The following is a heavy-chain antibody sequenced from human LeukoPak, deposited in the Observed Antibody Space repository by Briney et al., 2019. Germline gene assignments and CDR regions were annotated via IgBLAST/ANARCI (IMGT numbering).Heavy chain of an antibody. Sequence: GGSLRLSCAASGFTFTAYLIHWVRQAPGKGLEWVAVMSSDGNAMFYADSVKGRFTISRDNSKNTSYLQMNSLRAEDTAVYYCVRESEYYFDHSASFDYWGQGTLVTVSS. CDR3: VRESEYYFDHSASFDY. CDR1: GFTFTAYL. V-gene: IGHV3-30-3*01. CDR2: MSSDGNAM. J-gene: IGHJ4*02. D-gene: IGHD3-22*01.